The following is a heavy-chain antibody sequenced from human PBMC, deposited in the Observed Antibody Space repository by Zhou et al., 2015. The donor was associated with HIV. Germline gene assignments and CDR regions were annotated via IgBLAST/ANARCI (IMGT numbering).Heavy chain of an antibody. D-gene: IGHD3-9*01. V-gene: IGHV1-8*02. J-gene: IGHJ6*02. Sequence: QVQLVQSGAEVKKPGSSVKVSCKASGGTFSSYAISWVRQAPGQGLEWMGGMNPNSGNTAYAQKFQGRVTMTRNTSISTAYMELSSLRSEDTAVYYCARGPEYFTGDYYGMDVWGQGP. CDR3: ARGPEYFTGDYYGMDV. CDR1: GGTFSSYA. CDR2: MNPNSGNT.